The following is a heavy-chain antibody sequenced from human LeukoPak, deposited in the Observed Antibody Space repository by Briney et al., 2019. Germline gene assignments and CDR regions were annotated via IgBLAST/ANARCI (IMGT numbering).Heavy chain of an antibody. Sequence: GASVKVSCKASGYTFTGYYMHWVRQAPGQGLEWMGGIIPIFGTANYAQKFQGRVTITRDTSASTAYMELSSLRSEDTAVYYCARSTTYCSGGSCYPTGFRPWGQGTLVTVSS. J-gene: IGHJ5*02. CDR1: GYTFTGYY. V-gene: IGHV1-69*05. CDR2: IIPIFGTA. D-gene: IGHD2-15*01. CDR3: ARSTTYCSGGSCYPTGFRP.